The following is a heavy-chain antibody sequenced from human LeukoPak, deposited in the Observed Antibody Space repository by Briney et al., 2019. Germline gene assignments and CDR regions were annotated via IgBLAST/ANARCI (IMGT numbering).Heavy chain of an antibody. CDR1: GGSISSYY. CDR3: ASAADCSGGSCYPNYYYGMDV. Sequence: PSETPSLTCTVSGGSISSYYWIWIRQPPGEGLEWIGYIYYSGSTNYNPSLKSRVTISVDTSKNQFSLKLSSVTAADTAVYYCASAADCSGGSCYPNYYYGMDVWGQGTTVTVSS. CDR2: IYYSGST. V-gene: IGHV4-59*01. D-gene: IGHD2-15*01. J-gene: IGHJ6*02.